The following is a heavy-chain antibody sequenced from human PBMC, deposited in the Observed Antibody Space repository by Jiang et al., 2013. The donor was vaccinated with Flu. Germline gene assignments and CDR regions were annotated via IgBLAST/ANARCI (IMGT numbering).Heavy chain of an antibody. CDR3: ARGVGGYSHGYILY. CDR1: GDTFSSYG. Sequence: KLSCKASGDTFSSYGINWVRQAPGQGLEWMGGIIPIFGTENYAQKFQGRVTITVDGSTSTAYMELNSLTSEDTAVYYCARGVGGYSHGYILYWGQGTLVTVSS. D-gene: IGHD5-18*01. J-gene: IGHJ4*02. CDR2: IIPIFGTE. V-gene: IGHV1-69*01.